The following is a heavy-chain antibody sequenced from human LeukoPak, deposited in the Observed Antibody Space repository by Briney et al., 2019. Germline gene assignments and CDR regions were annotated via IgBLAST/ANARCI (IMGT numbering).Heavy chain of an antibody. J-gene: IGHJ4*02. CDR2: IYYSGST. CDR1: GGSISSSRYY. CDR3: ARQAVAGRGFDY. D-gene: IGHD6-19*01. V-gene: IGHV4-39*01. Sequence: SETLSLTCTVSGGSISSSRYYWGWIRQPPGKGLEWIGSIYYSGSTYYNPSLKSRVTISVDTSKNQFSLKLSSVTAADTAVYYCARQAVAGRGFDYWGQGTLVTVSS.